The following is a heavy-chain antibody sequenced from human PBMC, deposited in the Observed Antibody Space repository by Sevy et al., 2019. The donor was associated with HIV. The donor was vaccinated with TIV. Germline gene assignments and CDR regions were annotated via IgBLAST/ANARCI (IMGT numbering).Heavy chain of an antibody. Sequence: GGSLRLSCAASGFTFSSYSMNWVRQAPGKGLEWVSSISSSSSYIYYADSVKGRFTISRDNAKNSLYLQMNSLRAEDTAVYYCARRSPITMIVSYAFDIWGQGTMVTVSS. CDR2: ISSSSSYI. CDR3: ARRSPITMIVSYAFDI. J-gene: IGHJ3*02. V-gene: IGHV3-21*04. CDR1: GFTFSSYS. D-gene: IGHD3-22*01.